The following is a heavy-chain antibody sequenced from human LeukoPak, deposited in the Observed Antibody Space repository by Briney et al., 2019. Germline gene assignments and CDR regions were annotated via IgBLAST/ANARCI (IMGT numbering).Heavy chain of an antibody. D-gene: IGHD6-13*01. V-gene: IGHV4-61*02. J-gene: IGHJ4*02. CDR1: GGSISSGSYY. Sequence: SETLSLTCIVSGGSISSGSYYWSWIRQPAGKGLEWIGRIYTSGSTNYNPSLKSRVTISVDTSKNQFSLKLSSVTAADTAVYYCARDAGSWNYWGQGTLVTVSS. CDR3: ARDAGSWNY. CDR2: IYTSGST.